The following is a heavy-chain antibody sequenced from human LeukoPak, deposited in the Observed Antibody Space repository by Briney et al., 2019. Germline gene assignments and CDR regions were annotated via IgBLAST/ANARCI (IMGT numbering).Heavy chain of an antibody. J-gene: IGHJ5*02. CDR2: IYHRGDT. CDR3: ASGGSYFWFDP. D-gene: IGHD2-15*01. Sequence: PSETLSLTCTVSGDSITTFYWSWIRQPPGKGLEWIGYIYHRGDTKYNPSLKNRVTMSIDTSKNQFSLKLTSVTAADTAIYYCASGGSYFWFDPWGPGTLVTVSS. CDR1: GDSITTFY. V-gene: IGHV4-59*01.